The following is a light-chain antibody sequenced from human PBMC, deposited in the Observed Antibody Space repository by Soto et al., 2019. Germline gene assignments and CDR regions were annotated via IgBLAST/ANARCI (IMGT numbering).Light chain of an antibody. CDR3: QQLNSYLLT. V-gene: IGKV1-39*01. Sequence: DIQMTQSPSSLSASVGDRVTITCRASQSISSYLNWYQQKPGKAPKLMIYAASSLQSGVPSRFSGSGSGTDFTLTISSLQPEDFATYYCQQLNSYLLTLGGGTKVDIK. CDR1: QSISSY. J-gene: IGKJ4*01. CDR2: AAS.